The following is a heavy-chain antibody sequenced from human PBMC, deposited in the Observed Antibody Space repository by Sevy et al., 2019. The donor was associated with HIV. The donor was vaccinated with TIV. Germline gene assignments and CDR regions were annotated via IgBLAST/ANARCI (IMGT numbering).Heavy chain of an antibody. CDR2: ISYDGSNK. J-gene: IGHJ4*02. D-gene: IGHD1-26*01. V-gene: IGHV3-30-3*01. Sequence: GGSLRLSCAASGFTFSSYAMHWVRQVPGKGLEWVAVISYDGSNKYYADSVKGRFTISRDNSKNTLYLQMNSLRAEDTAVYYCARDGRIVGATYYFDYWGQGTLVTVSS. CDR3: ARDGRIVGATYYFDY. CDR1: GFTFSSYA.